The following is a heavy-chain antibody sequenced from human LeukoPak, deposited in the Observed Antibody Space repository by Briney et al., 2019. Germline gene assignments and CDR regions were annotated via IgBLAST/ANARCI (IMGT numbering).Heavy chain of an antibody. CDR2: ISNSSSYI. J-gene: IGHJ3*02. D-gene: IGHD2-15*01. CDR3: ARDLDCSGGSCNDYDFDI. Sequence: GGSLRLSCAASGVTFSSYIMNWVRQAPGKGLEWVSSISNSSSYIYYADPERGRFTISRDNAKQLLYLQLNILRAEATAVYYCARDLDCSGGSCNDYDFDIWGPRTTVTVSS. CDR1: GVTFSSYI. V-gene: IGHV3-21*01.